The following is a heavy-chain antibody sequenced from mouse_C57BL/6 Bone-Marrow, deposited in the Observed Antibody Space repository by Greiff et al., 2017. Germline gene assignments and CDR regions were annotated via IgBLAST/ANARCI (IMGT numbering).Heavy chain of an antibody. Sequence: VQLKQSGAELVRSGASVKLSCTASGFNIKDDYMHWVKQRPEQGLEWIGWIDPENGDTEYASKFQGKATITADTSSNTAYLQLSSLTSEDTAVYYCYGSSPTWFAYWGQGTLVTVSA. CDR3: YGSSPTWFAY. CDR1: GFNIKDDY. CDR2: IDPENGDT. J-gene: IGHJ3*01. D-gene: IGHD1-1*01. V-gene: IGHV14-4*01.